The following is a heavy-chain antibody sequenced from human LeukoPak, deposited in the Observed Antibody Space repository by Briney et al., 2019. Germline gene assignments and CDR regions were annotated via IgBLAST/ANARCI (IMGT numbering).Heavy chain of an antibody. CDR2: IYSGGST. CDR3: ARAKGYSSSWYSR. CDR1: GFTVSSNY. V-gene: IGHV3-66*01. J-gene: IGHJ4*02. D-gene: IGHD6-13*01. Sequence: GGSLRLSCAAFGFTVSSNYMSWVRQAPGKGLEWVSVIYSGGSTYYADSVKGRFTISRDNSKNTLYLQMNSLRAEDTAVYYCARAKGYSSSWYSRWGQGTLVTVSS.